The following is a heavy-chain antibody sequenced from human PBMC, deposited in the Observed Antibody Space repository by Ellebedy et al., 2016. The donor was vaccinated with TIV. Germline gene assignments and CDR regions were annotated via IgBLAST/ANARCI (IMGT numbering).Heavy chain of an antibody. CDR2: ISSDRNTI. CDR1: GFTFSSYG. Sequence: GESLKISCAASGFTFSSYGISWVRQAPGKGLEWVAYISSDRNTIHYGDSVKGRFTVSRDNAKNSLFLQLNSLRDEDTAVYYCARSKIAAIGRDYHYGMDVWGQGTTVTVSS. CDR3: ARSKIAAIGRDYHYGMDV. D-gene: IGHD6-25*01. V-gene: IGHV3-48*02. J-gene: IGHJ6*02.